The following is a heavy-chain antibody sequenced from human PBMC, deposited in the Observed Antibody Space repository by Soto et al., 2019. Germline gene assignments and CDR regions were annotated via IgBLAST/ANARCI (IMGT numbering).Heavy chain of an antibody. Sequence: PVGSLRLSCAASGFAFSSYGMHWVRQAPGKGLEWVAVISYDGSNKYYADSVKGRFTISRDNSKNTLYLQMNSLRAEDTAVYYCAKGGSSSSPNFDYWGQGTLVTVSS. CDR3: AKGGSSSSPNFDY. D-gene: IGHD6-6*01. J-gene: IGHJ4*02. CDR2: ISYDGSNK. V-gene: IGHV3-30*18. CDR1: GFAFSSYG.